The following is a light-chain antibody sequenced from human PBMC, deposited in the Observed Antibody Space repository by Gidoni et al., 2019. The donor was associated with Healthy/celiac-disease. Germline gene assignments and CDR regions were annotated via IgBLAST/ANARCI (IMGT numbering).Light chain of an antibody. CDR1: SRDVGGYNY. CDR3: SSYAGSNNFRV. J-gene: IGLJ2*01. V-gene: IGLV2-8*01. CDR2: EVS. Sequence: LTQPPSAPASPGQSVTISCTGTSRDVGGYNYVSWYQQHPGKAPKLMIYEVSKRPSGVPDRFFGSTSGNTASLTVSGLQAEDEADYYCSSYAGSNNFRVFGGGTKLTVL.